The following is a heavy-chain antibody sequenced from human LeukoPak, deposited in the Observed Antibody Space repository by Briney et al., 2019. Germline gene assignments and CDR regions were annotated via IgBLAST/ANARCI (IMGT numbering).Heavy chain of an antibody. CDR1: GYTFTSYD. J-gene: IGHJ4*02. CDR3: ARGTGYCSSTSCPASTIGIDY. V-gene: IGHV1-8*01. CDR2: MNPNSGNT. Sequence: ASVKVSCKASGYTFTSYDINWVRQATGQGLEWMGWMNPNSGNTGYAQKLQGRVTMTRNTSISTAYMELSSLRSEDTAVYYCARGTGYCSSTSCPASTIGIDYWGQGTLVTVSS. D-gene: IGHD2-2*01.